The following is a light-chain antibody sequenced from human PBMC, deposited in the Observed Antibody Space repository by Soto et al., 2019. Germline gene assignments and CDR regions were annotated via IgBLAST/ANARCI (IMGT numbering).Light chain of an antibody. CDR3: SSYTSSNTVV. CDR1: SSDVGGYNY. CDR2: DVS. Sequence: QSALTQPASVSGSPGQSITISCTGTSSDVGGYNYVSWYQKHPGKAPKLMIYDVSYRPSGVSNRFSGSKSAHTASLTISGLQAEDEADYYCSSYTSSNTVVFGGGTKLTVL. J-gene: IGLJ2*01. V-gene: IGLV2-14*01.